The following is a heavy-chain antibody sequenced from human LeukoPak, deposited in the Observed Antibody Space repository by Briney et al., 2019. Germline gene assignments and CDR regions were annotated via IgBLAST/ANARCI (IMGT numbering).Heavy chain of an antibody. CDR2: IKYDGSTS. D-gene: IGHD3-10*01. J-gene: IGHJ3*02. V-gene: IGHV3-74*01. CDR1: GFTFTTYW. CDR3: ARDGQRGSGSYYNRPAVAFDI. Sequence: PGGSLRLSCEASGFTFTTYWIHWVRQGPGKGLVWVSRIKYDGSTSNYADSVKGRFTISRDNAKNSLYLQMNSLRAEDTAVYYCARDGQRGSGSYYNRPAVAFDIWGQGTMVTVSS.